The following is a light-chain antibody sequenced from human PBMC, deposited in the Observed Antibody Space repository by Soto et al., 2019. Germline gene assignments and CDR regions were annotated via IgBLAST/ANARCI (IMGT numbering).Light chain of an antibody. V-gene: IGLV1-40*01. Sequence: QSVLTQPPSVSGAPGQRVTISCTGSGSNIGAGYDVHWYQQFPGTAPKLLIYGNNNRPSGVPDRFSGSKSGTSASLAITGLQAEDEADYYCQSYDSSLSEVFGTGTKHTVL. J-gene: IGLJ1*01. CDR1: GSNIGAGYD. CDR3: QSYDSSLSEV. CDR2: GNN.